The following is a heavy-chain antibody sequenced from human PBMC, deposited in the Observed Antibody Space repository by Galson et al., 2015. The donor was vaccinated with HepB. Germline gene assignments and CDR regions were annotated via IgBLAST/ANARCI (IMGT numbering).Heavy chain of an antibody. V-gene: IGHV1-2*02. CDR2: INSNSGDT. Sequence: SVKVSCKASGYTFTDYNVHWVRQAPGQGLEWVAWINSNSGDTNYAQKFRGRVTVTSDTSISTAYMELTWLTSDDTAVYYCARPDSGTYCLLNWGQGTLVTVSS. D-gene: IGHD1-26*01. CDR1: GYTFTDYN. CDR3: ARPDSGTYCLLN. J-gene: IGHJ4*02.